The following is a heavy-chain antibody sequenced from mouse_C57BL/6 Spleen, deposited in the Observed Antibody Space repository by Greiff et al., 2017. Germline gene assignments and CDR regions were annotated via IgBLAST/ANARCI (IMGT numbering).Heavy chain of an antibody. Sequence: DVQLQESGAELVKPGASVKLSCTASGFHIIDSYMHWVKQRTEQGLEWIGRIDPEDGETKYAPQFQGKAPITADQSSNTAYLQLSSLTAEDTAVYYCARHFDYRGQGTTLTGST. CDR3: ARHFDY. CDR1: GFHIIDSY. CDR2: IDPEDGET. J-gene: IGHJ2*01. V-gene: IGHV14-2*01.